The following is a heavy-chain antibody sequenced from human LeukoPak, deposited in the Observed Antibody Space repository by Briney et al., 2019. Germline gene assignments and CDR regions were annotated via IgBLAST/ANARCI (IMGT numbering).Heavy chain of an antibody. J-gene: IGHJ4*02. CDR3: ARDSTLTVTETNFDY. CDR2: ISSSSSYI. CDR1: GFTFSSYS. V-gene: IGHV3-21*01. Sequence: GGSLRLSCAASGFTFSSYSMNWVRQAPGKGLEWVSSISSSSSYIYYADSVKGRFTISRDNAKNSLYLQMNSLRAEDTAVYYCARDSTLTVTETNFDYWGQGTLVTVSS. D-gene: IGHD4-17*01.